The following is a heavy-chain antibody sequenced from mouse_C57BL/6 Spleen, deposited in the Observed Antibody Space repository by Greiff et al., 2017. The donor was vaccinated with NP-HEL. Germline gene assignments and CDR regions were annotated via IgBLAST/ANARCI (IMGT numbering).Heavy chain of an antibody. D-gene: IGHD4-1*01. Sequence: QVQLQQPGAELVKPGASVKLSCKASGYTFTSYWMHWVKQRPGQGLEWIGMIHPNSGSTNYNEKFKSKATMTADKSSSTAYMQLSNLTSEDSAVYYCASYLTGHFDYWGQGTTLTVSS. CDR1: GYTFTSYW. CDR2: IHPNSGST. CDR3: ASYLTGHFDY. J-gene: IGHJ2*01. V-gene: IGHV1-64*01.